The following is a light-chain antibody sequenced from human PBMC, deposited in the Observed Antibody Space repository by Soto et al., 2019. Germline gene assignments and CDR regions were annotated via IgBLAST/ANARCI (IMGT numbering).Light chain of an antibody. Sequence: PGDRATLSCRASQGVSSYFAWYQQKPGQAPRLLIYDASTRAAGIPARFSGSGSGTDFTLTISSLEPEDFAVYYCQQRSDWPLTFGGGTKVEIK. CDR3: QQRSDWPLT. V-gene: IGKV3-11*01. CDR1: QGVSSY. CDR2: DAS. J-gene: IGKJ4*01.